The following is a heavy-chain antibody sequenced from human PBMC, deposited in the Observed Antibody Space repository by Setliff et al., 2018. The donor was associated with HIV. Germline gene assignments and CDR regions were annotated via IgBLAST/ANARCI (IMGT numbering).Heavy chain of an antibody. Sequence: PGGSLRLSCAASGFTFSSYAMHWVRQAPGKGLEWVAVLWYDGGKKHYADSLKGRFTISRDDSKNTLYLQMNSLRAEDTALYYCARGQFRLRPDSLDLWGQGTLVTVSS. V-gene: IGHV3-33*08. J-gene: IGHJ3*01. CDR2: LWYDGGKK. CDR1: GFTFSSYA. D-gene: IGHD2-21*01. CDR3: ARGQFRLRPDSLDL.